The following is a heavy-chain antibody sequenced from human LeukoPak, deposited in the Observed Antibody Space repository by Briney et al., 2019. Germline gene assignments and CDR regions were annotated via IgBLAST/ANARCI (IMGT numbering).Heavy chain of an antibody. V-gene: IGHV1-18*01. Sequence: GASVKVSCKASGYTFTSYGISWVRQAPGQGLEWMGWISTYNADTDYAQKFQGRVTMTTETSTSTAYMELRSLRSDDTAVYYCARDPGQYYDILTGYYTPYYFDYCGQGTLVTVSS. CDR1: GYTFTSYG. CDR3: ARDPGQYYDILTGYYTPYYFDY. J-gene: IGHJ4*02. D-gene: IGHD3-9*01. CDR2: ISTYNADT.